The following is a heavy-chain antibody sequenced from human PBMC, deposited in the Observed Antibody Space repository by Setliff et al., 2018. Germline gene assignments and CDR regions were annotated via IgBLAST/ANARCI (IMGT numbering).Heavy chain of an antibody. CDR2: IHHSGST. CDR3: GRVGNWNFFDF. V-gene: IGHV4-38-2*02. D-gene: IGHD1-1*01. J-gene: IGHJ4*02. Sequence: PSETLSLTCPSGESQGPPSGNIYYWGWIRQPPGKGLEWIATIHHSGSTNYNPSLKSRATISVDTSKNQFSLKVSSVTAADTAVYYCGRVGNWNFFDFWGQGTLVTVSS. CDR1: GPPSGNIYY.